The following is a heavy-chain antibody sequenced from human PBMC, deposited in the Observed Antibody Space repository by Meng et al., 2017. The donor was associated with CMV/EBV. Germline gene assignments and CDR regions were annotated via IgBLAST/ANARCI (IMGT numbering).Heavy chain of an antibody. J-gene: IGHJ4*02. Sequence: GESLKISCTTSGFTFANYAMSWVRQTPGKGLEWVGFIRSKVYGGTADYAASVKGRFSVSRDDSKRIAYLQMSSLKTEDTAVYYCSRHWFSAYGYYFDYWGRGTLVTVSS. V-gene: IGHV3-49*04. CDR2: IRSKVYGGTA. D-gene: IGHD5-12*01. CDR1: GFTFANYA. CDR3: SRHWFSAYGYYFDY.